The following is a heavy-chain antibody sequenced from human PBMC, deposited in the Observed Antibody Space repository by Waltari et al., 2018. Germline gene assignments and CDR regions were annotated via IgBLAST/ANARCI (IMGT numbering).Heavy chain of an antibody. Sequence: QVQLQQWGAGLLKPSETLSLTCAVYGGSFSGYYWSWIRQPPGKGLEWIWEINQSGSTNYNPSRNSRVTISVDTSKHQFSLTLSSVTAADTVVYDCARGLWSYLYVDRWGRGTLVTVSS. D-gene: IGHD3-10*01. CDR2: INQSGST. V-gene: IGHV4-34*01. J-gene: IGHJ2*01. CDR3: ARGLWSYLYVDR. CDR1: GGSFSGYY.